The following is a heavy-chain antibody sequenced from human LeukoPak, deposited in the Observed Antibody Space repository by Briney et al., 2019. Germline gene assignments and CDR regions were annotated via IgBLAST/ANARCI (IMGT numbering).Heavy chain of an antibody. D-gene: IGHD2-2*02. CDR3: ASVYCSSTSCYSDRIDY. CDR2: INPNSGGT. V-gene: IGHV1-2*02. CDR1: GYIFTGYY. J-gene: IGHJ4*02. Sequence: ASVKVSCKASGYIFTGYYMHWVRQAPGQGLEWMGWINPNSGGTNYAQKFQGRVTMTRDTSISTAYMELSRLRSDDTAVYYCASVYCSSTSCYSDRIDYWGQGTLVTVSS.